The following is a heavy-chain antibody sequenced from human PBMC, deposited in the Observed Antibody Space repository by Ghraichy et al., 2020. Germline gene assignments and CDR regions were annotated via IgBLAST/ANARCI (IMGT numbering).Heavy chain of an antibody. V-gene: IGHV4-59*01. CDR1: GGSISSYY. Sequence: SQTLSLTCTVSGGSISSYYWSWIRQPPGKGLEWIGYIYYSGSTNYNPSLKSRVTISVDTSKNQFSLKLSSVTAADTAVYYCARVGGGESYYYYGMDVWGQGTTVTVSS. CDR2: IYYSGST. CDR3: ARVGGGESYYYYGMDV. D-gene: IGHD3-10*01. J-gene: IGHJ6*02.